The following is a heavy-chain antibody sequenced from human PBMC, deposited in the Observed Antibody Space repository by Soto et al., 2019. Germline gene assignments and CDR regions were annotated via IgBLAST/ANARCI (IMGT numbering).Heavy chain of an antibody. CDR2: ISSSSSTI. CDR3: ARDLNMVVAATGWVDP. Sequence: LRLSCVASGFTFSSYSMNWVRQAPGKGLEWVSSISSSSSTIYYADSVKGRFTISRDNAKNSLYLQMNSLRDEDTAVYYCARDLNMVVAATGWVDPWGQGTLVTVSS. J-gene: IGHJ5*02. V-gene: IGHV3-48*02. D-gene: IGHD2-15*01. CDR1: GFTFSSYS.